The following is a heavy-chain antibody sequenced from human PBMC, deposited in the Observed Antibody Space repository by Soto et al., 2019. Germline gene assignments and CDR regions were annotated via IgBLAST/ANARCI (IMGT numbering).Heavy chain of an antibody. V-gene: IGHV3-33*01. CDR2: MWYDGSNK. J-gene: IGHJ6*02. D-gene: IGHD2-15*01. CDR3: ARRYCSGGSCYPPYYYGMDV. CDR1: GFTFSSYG. Sequence: GGSLRLSCAASGFTFSSYGMHWVRQAPGKGLEWVAVMWYDGSNKYYEDSVKGRFTISRDNSKNTVYLQMNSLRAEDTAVYYCARRYCSGGSCYPPYYYGMDVWGQGTTVTVSS.